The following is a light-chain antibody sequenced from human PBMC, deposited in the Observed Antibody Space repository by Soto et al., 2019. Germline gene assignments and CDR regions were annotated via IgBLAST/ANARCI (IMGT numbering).Light chain of an antibody. CDR2: DVN. J-gene: IGLJ1*01. CDR3: TSYKRSATYV. CDR1: SSDVGGYNY. Sequence: QSAVTQPASVSGSPGQSITISCTGTSSDVGGYNYVSWYQQHPGKAPKLMIYDVNNRPPGVSSRFSGSKSGNTASLTISGLQSEDETDYYCTSYKRSATYVFVPRTKVTV. V-gene: IGLV2-14*03.